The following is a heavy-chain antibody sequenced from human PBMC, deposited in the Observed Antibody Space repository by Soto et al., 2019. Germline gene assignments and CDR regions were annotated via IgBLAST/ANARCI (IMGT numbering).Heavy chain of an antibody. D-gene: IGHD3-10*01. V-gene: IGHV4-31*03. CDR3: ARDRGYYGSGSYGAFDI. CDR1: GGSISSGGYY. CDR2: IYYSGST. J-gene: IGHJ3*02. Sequence: QVQLQESGPGLVKPSQTLSLTCTVSGGSISSGGYYWSWIRQHPGKGLEWIGYIYYSGSTYYNPSIKSRVTIAVDASKNQFSLKLSSVTAADTAVYYCARDRGYYGSGSYGAFDIWGQGTMVTVSS.